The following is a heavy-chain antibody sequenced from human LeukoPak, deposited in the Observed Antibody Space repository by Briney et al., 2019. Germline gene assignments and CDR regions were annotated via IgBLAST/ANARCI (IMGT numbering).Heavy chain of an antibody. V-gene: IGHV3-7*01. CDR3: ASYRVSHGMDV. D-gene: IGHD1-26*01. CDR2: IKGDGSEK. J-gene: IGHJ6*02. CDR1: GFAFSTYW. Sequence: GGSLRLSCAASGFAFSTYWMAWVRQAPGKGLEWVANIKGDGSEKYHGDSVTGRFTISRDNAKNSLYLQMNSLRAEDTAIYYCASYRVSHGMDVWGQGTTVTVSS.